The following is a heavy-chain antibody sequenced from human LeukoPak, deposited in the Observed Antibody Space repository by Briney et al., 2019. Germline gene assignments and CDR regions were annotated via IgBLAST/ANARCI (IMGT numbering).Heavy chain of an antibody. CDR3: AKDARRYCSSTSCYSGFDY. CDR1: GFTFSSYA. Sequence: GGSLRLSCAASGFTFSSYAMSWVRQAPGKGLEWVSAISGSGGSTYYADSVKGRFTISRDNSKNTVYLQMNSLRAEDTAVYYCAKDARRYCSSTSCYSGFDYWGQGTLVTVSS. V-gene: IGHV3-23*01. J-gene: IGHJ4*02. D-gene: IGHD2-2*01. CDR2: ISGSGGST.